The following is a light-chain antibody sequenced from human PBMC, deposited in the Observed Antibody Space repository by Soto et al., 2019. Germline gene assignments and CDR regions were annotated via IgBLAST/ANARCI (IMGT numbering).Light chain of an antibody. CDR3: QQCYNWPLT. CDR2: GAS. J-gene: IGKJ4*01. V-gene: IGKV3-15*01. CDR1: QSVISS. Sequence: EIVMTQSPATLSVSPGERATLSCRASQSVISSLAWYQQQPGQAPRLLIYGASTRATGVPARFSGSGSGTEFALAISSLQSEDVAVYYCQQCYNWPLTFGGGTKVEIK.